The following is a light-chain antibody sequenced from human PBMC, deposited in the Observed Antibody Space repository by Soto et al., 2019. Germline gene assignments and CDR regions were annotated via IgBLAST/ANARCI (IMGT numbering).Light chain of an antibody. V-gene: IGLV1-40*01. CDR1: SSNIGAGYD. CDR2: GNS. J-gene: IGLJ2*01. Sequence: QSVLTQPPSVSGAPGQRVTISCTGSSSNIGAGYDVHWYQQLPGTAPKLLIYGNSNRPSGVPDRFSGSQSGTSASLAITGLQAEDEGDYYCQAYASSLSGYVVFGGGTKLTVL. CDR3: QAYASSLSGYVV.